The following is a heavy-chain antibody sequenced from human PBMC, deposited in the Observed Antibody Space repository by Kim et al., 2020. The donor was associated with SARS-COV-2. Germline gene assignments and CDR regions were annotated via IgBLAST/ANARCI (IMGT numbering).Heavy chain of an antibody. CDR2: INHSGST. CDR1: GGSFSGYY. J-gene: IGHJ3*02. Sequence: SETLSLTCAVYGGSFSGYYWSWIRQPPGKGLEWIGEINHSGSTNYNPSLKSRVTISVDTSKNQFSLKLSSVTAADTAVYYCARGLKARMARGTSKLGAFDIWGQGTMVTVSS. D-gene: IGHD3-10*01. CDR3: ARGLKARMARGTSKLGAFDI. V-gene: IGHV4-34*01.